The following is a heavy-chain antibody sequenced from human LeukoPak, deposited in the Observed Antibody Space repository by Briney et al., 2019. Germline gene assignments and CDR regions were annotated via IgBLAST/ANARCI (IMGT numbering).Heavy chain of an antibody. CDR3: ATKLE. CDR1: GFSFSSYG. D-gene: IGHD1-1*01. Sequence: PGGSLRLSCAAFGFSFSSYGMSWVRQAPGKGLQWVSTVSGSGNNINYADSVRGRFTISRDNSKNTLYLQMNSLRAEDTAVYYCATKLEWGQGTVVTVSS. J-gene: IGHJ4*02. CDR2: VSGSGNNI. V-gene: IGHV3-23*01.